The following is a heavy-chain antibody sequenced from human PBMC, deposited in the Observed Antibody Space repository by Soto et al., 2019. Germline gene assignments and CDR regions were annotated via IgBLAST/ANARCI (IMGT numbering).Heavy chain of an antibody. Sequence: SETLSLTCTVSGDSISSDDYYWNWVRQPPGKGLEWIGYIYYSGSTYYNPSLKSRVSISIDTSKNQFSLELNSVTAADTAVYFCATELSGYSYGPGDLYWGQGTLVTVSS. CDR3: ATELSGYSYGPGDLY. D-gene: IGHD5-18*01. V-gene: IGHV4-30-4*01. CDR2: IYYSGST. J-gene: IGHJ4*02. CDR1: GDSISSDDYY.